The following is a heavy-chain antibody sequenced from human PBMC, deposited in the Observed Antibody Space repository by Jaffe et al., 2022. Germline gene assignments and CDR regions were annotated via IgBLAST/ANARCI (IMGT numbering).Heavy chain of an antibody. CDR3: ARFLRRSGHLFDY. Sequence: QVQLQESGPGLVKPSETLSLTCTVSGGSVSSGSYYWSWIRQPPGKGLEWIGYIYYSGSTNYNPSLKSRVTISVDTSKNQFSLKLSSVTAADTAVYYCARFLRRSGHLFDYWGQGTLVTVSS. D-gene: IGHD3-3*01. CDR2: IYYSGST. V-gene: IGHV4-61*01. CDR1: GGSVSSGSYY. J-gene: IGHJ4*02.